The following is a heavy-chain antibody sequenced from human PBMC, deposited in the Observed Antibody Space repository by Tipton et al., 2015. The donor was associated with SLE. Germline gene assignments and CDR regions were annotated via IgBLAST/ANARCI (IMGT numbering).Heavy chain of an antibody. CDR3: ARAEGSWDAFDI. V-gene: IGHV4-59*01. D-gene: IGHD2-15*01. CDR2: IFSTGST. CDR1: GGSISSYF. Sequence: TLSLTCTVSGGSISSYFWTWIRQPPGKGLEWIGHIFSTGSTNYNPSLKSRVTISVDTSKNQFSLKLSSVTAADTAVYYCARAEGSWDAFDIWGQGTMVTVSS. J-gene: IGHJ3*02.